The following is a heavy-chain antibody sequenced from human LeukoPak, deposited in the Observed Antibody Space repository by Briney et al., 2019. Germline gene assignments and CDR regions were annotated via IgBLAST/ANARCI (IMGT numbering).Heavy chain of an antibody. CDR1: GFTFSSYA. D-gene: IGHD6-19*01. CDR3: ARVRQWLVWDAFDI. CDR2: ISSNGGST. J-gene: IGHJ3*02. V-gene: IGHV3-64*01. Sequence: GGSLRLSCAASGFTFSSYAMHWVRQAPGKGLVYVSAISSNGGSTYYANSVKGRFTISRDNSKNTLYLQMGSLRAEDMAVYYCARVRQWLVWDAFDIWGQGTMVTVSS.